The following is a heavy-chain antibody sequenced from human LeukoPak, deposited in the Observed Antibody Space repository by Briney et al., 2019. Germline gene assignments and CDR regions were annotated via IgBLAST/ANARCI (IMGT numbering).Heavy chain of an antibody. J-gene: IGHJ4*02. CDR1: GFTFSSYS. Sequence: AGSLRLSCAASGFTFSSYSMNWVRQAPGKGLEWVSSISCSSSYIYYADSVKGRFTISRDNAKNSLYLQMNSLRAEDTAVYYCARDGRSGSSGGGYYFDSWGQGTLVTVSS. CDR3: ARDGRSGSSGGGYYFDS. D-gene: IGHD1-26*01. CDR2: ISCSSSYI. V-gene: IGHV3-21*01.